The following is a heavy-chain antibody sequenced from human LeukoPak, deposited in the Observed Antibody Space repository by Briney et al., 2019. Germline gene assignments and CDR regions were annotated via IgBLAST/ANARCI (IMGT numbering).Heavy chain of an antibody. CDR3: ARGMGSYYYYMDV. V-gene: IGHV1-69*05. J-gene: IGHJ6*03. Sequence: SVKVSCKASGGTFSSYAISWVRQAPGQGLEWMGGIVPIFGTANYAQKFQGRVTITTDESTSTAYMELSSLRSEDTAVYYCARGMGSYYYYMDVWGKGTTVTVSS. CDR1: GGTFSSYA. D-gene: IGHD2-8*01. CDR2: IVPIFGTA.